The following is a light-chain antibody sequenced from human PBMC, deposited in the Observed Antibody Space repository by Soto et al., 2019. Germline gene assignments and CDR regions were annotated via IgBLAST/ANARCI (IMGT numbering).Light chain of an antibody. CDR2: GAS. V-gene: IGKV3-15*01. Sequence: EIGMTQSPATLSVSPGERASLSCRALQSVGSNLAWYQQTSGQAPSLLIYGASTRATGIPARFSGSGSGTECTLTISSLQSEDFAVYSCQQYTNWPYTFRQGTKLEIQ. J-gene: IGKJ2*01. CDR3: QQYTNWPYT. CDR1: QSVGSN.